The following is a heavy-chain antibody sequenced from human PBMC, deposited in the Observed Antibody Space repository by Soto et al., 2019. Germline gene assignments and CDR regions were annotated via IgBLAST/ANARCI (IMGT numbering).Heavy chain of an antibody. J-gene: IGHJ6*02. Sequence: GESLKISCKGSGCSFTSYWIGWVRQMPGKGLEWMGIIYPGDSDTRYSPSFQGQVTISADKSISTAYLQWSSLKASDTAMYYCARTLGYCSGGSCSDYYYYGMDVWGQGTTVTVSS. CDR2: IYPGDSDT. CDR1: GCSFTSYW. D-gene: IGHD2-15*01. CDR3: ARTLGYCSGGSCSDYYYYGMDV. V-gene: IGHV5-51*01.